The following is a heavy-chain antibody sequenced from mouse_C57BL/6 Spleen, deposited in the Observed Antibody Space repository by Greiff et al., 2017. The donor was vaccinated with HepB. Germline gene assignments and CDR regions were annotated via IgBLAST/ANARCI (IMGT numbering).Heavy chain of an antibody. CDR1: GFTFSSYA. Sequence: EVKVVESGGGLVKPGGSLKLSCAASGFTFSSYAMSWVRQTPEKRLEWVATISDGGSYTYYPDNVKGRFTISRDNAKNNLYLQMSHLKSEDTAMYYCANDYEAWFAYWGQGTLVTVSA. J-gene: IGHJ3*01. CDR2: ISDGGSYT. CDR3: ANDYEAWFAY. V-gene: IGHV5-4*03. D-gene: IGHD2-4*01.